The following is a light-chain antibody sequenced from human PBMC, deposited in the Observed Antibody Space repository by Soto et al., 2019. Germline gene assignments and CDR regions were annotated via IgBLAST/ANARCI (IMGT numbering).Light chain of an antibody. CDR1: QSVSSN. J-gene: IGKJ1*01. V-gene: IGKV3-15*01. CDR2: GAS. CDR3: QQYNNWPRT. Sequence: EIVMTQSPATLSVSPGERATLSCRASQSVSSNLAWYQQQTGQAPRLLIYGASTRATGIPARFSGSGSGTEFTLTISSLQSEDVAVYYCQQYNNWPRTFGQGTKVEIK.